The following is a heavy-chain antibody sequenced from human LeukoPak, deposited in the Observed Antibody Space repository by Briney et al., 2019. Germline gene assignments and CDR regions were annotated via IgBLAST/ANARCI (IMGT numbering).Heavy chain of an antibody. CDR3: ARVETAGDFDY. CDR1: GASISSNNYY. V-gene: IGHV4-39*07. CDR2: IYSSGNT. Sequence: SETLSLTCTVSGASISSNNYYWGWVRQPPGKGLEWIGNIYSSGNTYYNASLKSRVTIYIDTSKNQFSLNLSSVTAADTAVYYCARVETAGDFDYWGQGTLVTVSS. J-gene: IGHJ4*02. D-gene: IGHD7-27*01.